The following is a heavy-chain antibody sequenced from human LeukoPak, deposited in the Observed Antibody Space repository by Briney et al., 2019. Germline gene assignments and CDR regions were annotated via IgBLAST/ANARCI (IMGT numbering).Heavy chain of an antibody. V-gene: IGHV3-33*06. Sequence: PGRSLRLSCAASGFTFSSYGMHWVRQAPGKGLEWVAVIWYDGSNKYYADSVKGRFTISRDNSKNTLYLQMNSLRAEDTAVYYCAKDHDFWSGNPDYWGQGTLGTVSS. CDR2: IWYDGSNK. D-gene: IGHD3-3*01. CDR3: AKDHDFWSGNPDY. CDR1: GFTFSSYG. J-gene: IGHJ4*02.